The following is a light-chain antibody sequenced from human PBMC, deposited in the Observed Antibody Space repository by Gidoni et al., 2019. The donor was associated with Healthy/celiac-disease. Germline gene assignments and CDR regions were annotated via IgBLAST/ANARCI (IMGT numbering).Light chain of an antibody. CDR2: AAS. CDR3: QQSYRTLYT. CDR1: QSISSY. V-gene: IGKV1-39*01. Sequence: IQMTQSPSSLSASVGDRVTITCRASQSISSYLNWYQQKPGKAPKLLIYAASRLQSGVPSRFSGSGSGKDFTLTISSLQPEDFAIYYCQQSYRTLYTFGQGTKLEIK. J-gene: IGKJ2*01.